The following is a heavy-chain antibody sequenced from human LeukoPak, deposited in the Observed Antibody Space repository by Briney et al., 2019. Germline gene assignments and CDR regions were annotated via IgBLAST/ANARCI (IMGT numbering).Heavy chain of an antibody. V-gene: IGHV4-59*01. CDR2: IYYSGST. D-gene: IGHD6-19*01. CDR1: GGSISSYY. J-gene: IGHJ4*02. CDR3: ARDWSGSGWYDY. Sequence: PLETLSLTCTVSGGSISSYYWSWIRQPPGNGLEWIGYIYYSGSTNYNPSLKSRVTISVDTSKNQFSLKLSSVTAADTAVYYCARDWSGSGWYDYWGQGTLVTVSS.